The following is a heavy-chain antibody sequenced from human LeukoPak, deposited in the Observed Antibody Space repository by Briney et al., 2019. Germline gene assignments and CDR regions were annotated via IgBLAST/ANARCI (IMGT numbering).Heavy chain of an antibody. CDR1: GFTVSSNY. D-gene: IGHD1-26*01. CDR3: ARGDSGIYLAPPDY. Sequence: HPGGSLRLSCAVSGFTVSSNYMSWVRQAPGKGLEWVSVIYSGGRTHYADSVTGRFTISRDNSKNTLYLQMNSLRAEDTAVYYCARGDSGIYLAPPDYWGQGTLVTASS. CDR2: IYSGGRT. V-gene: IGHV3-53*01. J-gene: IGHJ4*02.